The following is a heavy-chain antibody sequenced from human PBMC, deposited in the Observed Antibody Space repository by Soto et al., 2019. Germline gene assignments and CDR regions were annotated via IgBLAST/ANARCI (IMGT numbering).Heavy chain of an antibody. V-gene: IGHV4-31*03. D-gene: IGHD3-3*01. Sequence: QVQLQESGPGLVKPSQTLSLTCTVSGGSISSGGYYWSWIRQHPGKGLEWIGYIYYSGSTYYNPSFKSRVSISVDTSKNQFSLKLSSVTAADTAVYYCARAGYDFWSGYYNWFDPWGQGTLVTVSS. J-gene: IGHJ5*02. CDR1: GGSISSGGYY. CDR3: ARAGYDFWSGYYNWFDP. CDR2: IYYSGST.